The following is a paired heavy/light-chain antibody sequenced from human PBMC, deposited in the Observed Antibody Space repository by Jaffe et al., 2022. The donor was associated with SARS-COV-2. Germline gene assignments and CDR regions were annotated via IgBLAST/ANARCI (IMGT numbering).Heavy chain of an antibody. CDR1: GFTFSSYG. Sequence: QVQLVESGGGVVQPGRSLRLSCAASGFTFSSYGMHWVRQAPGKGLEWVAVIWYDGSNKYYADSVKGRFTISRDNSKNTLYLQMNSLRAEDTAVYYCARELYDFWSGYSSGDQHDAFDIWGQGTMVTVSS. CDR2: IWYDGSNK. J-gene: IGHJ3*02. D-gene: IGHD3-3*01. V-gene: IGHV3-33*01. CDR3: ARELYDFWSGYSSGDQHDAFDI.
Light chain of an antibody. Sequence: QSALTQPPSVSGSPGQSVTISCTGTSSDVGSYNRVSWYQQPPGTAPKLMIYEVSNRPSGVPDRFSGSKSGNTASLTISGLQAEDEADYYCSSYTSSSTSPYVFGTGTKVTVL. CDR3: SSYTSSSTSPYV. CDR1: SSDVGSYNR. V-gene: IGLV2-18*02. J-gene: IGLJ1*01. CDR2: EVS.